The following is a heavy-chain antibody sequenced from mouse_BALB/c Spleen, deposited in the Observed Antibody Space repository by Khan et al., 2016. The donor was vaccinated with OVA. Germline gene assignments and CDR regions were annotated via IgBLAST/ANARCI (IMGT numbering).Heavy chain of an antibody. V-gene: IGHV1-7*01. CDR1: GYTFSNYW. Sequence: VQLQESGAELAKPGASVKMSCKASGYTFSNYWIHWVKQRPGQGLEWIGYINPSSGYTYYNQTFNEKATLTTDKSSSTAYIQLSSLTSEDSAVYYCARDRIDYWGQGTTRTVSS. J-gene: IGHJ2*01. CDR3: ARDRIDY. CDR2: INPSSGYT.